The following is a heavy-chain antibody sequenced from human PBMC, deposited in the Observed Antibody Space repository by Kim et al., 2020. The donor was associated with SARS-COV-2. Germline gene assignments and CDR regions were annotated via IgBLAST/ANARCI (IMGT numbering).Heavy chain of an antibody. J-gene: IGHJ4*02. CDR1: GFTFSSYW. Sequence: GGSLRLSCAASGFTFSSYWMHWVRQAPGKGLVWVSRINSDGSSTSYADSVKGRFTISRDNAKNTLYLQMNSLRAEDTAVYYCARGNQGIAAAGIFDYWGQGTLVTVSS. V-gene: IGHV3-74*01. CDR3: ARGNQGIAAAGIFDY. CDR2: INSDGSST. D-gene: IGHD6-13*01.